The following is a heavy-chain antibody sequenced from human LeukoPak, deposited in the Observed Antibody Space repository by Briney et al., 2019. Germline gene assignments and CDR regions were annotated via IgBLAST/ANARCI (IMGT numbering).Heavy chain of an antibody. CDR1: GFTFSSYA. CDR3: AKSPGSGCLFHY. V-gene: IGHV3-23*01. D-gene: IGHD3-22*01. J-gene: IGHJ4*02. CDR2: VTANGGST. Sequence: GGSLRLSCAASGFTFSSYAMTSVRQAPGKGLELVSVVTANGGSTNYADCVKGRFTISRDNSKNTLYLQMNSLRAEDPAVYYCAKSPGSGCLFHYWGQGTLATVSS.